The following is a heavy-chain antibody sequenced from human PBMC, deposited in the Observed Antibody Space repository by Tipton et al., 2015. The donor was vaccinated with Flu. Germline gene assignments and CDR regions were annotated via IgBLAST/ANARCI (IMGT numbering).Heavy chain of an antibody. Sequence: TLSLTCTASGGSISSSYYWSWIRQPPGKGLEWIGYIYYSGSTNYNPSLKSRVTISVDTSKNQFSLKLSSVTAADTAVYYCARGIGQDLYYYYGMDVWGQGTTVTVSS. V-gene: IGHV4-61*01. D-gene: IGHD2-15*01. CDR2: IYYSGST. J-gene: IGHJ6*02. CDR1: GGSISSSYY. CDR3: ARGIGQDLYYYYGMDV.